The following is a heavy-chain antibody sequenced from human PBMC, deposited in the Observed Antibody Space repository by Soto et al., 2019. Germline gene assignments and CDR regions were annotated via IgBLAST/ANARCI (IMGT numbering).Heavy chain of an antibody. CDR1: GYTFTGYY. CDR2: TNPNSGGT. J-gene: IGHJ4*02. V-gene: IGHV1-2*02. CDR3: ARDFYGSGSYLN. D-gene: IGHD3-10*01. Sequence: ASVTVSCKASGYTFTGYYMHWVRQAPGQGLEWMGWTNPNSGGTNYVQKFQGRVTMTRDTSISTAYMELSRLRSDDTAVYYCARDFYGSGSYLNWGQGTLVTVSS.